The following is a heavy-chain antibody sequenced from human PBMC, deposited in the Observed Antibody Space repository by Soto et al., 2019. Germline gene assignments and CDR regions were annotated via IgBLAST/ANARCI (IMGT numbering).Heavy chain of an antibody. Sequence: GGSLRLSCAASGFSFSTYGMHWVRQAPGKGLERASVISGSGDATYYADSVKGRFTISRDNSKSTLYLQMNSLRAEDTAVYYSAKTYVTTWSPNSFYYAMVVWGQGTTVTVSS. D-gene: IGHD3-10*02. CDR2: ISGSGDAT. CDR1: GFSFSTYG. CDR3: AKTYVTTWSPNSFYYAMVV. J-gene: IGHJ6*02. V-gene: IGHV3-23*01.